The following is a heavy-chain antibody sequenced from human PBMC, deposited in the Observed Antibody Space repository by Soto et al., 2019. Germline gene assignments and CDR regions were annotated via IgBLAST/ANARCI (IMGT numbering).Heavy chain of an antibody. CDR3: AREVDGYSQFDD. V-gene: IGHV4-30-2*01. Sequence: QVQLREFGSGLVKPSQTLSLTCSVSGASVTRDGNCWTWIRQPPGKGLEFVASIYHGGSTFYNPSLRSRVTISLDRSKNQFSLKLTSVTAADTAVYYSAREVDGYSQFDDWGQGTLVTVSS. D-gene: IGHD4-4*01. CDR2: IYHGGST. CDR1: GASVTRDGNC. J-gene: IGHJ4*02.